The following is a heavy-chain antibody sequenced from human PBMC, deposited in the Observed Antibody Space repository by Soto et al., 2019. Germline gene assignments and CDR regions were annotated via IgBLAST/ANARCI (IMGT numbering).Heavy chain of an antibody. J-gene: IGHJ6*01. CDR1: GGTCGSYC. D-gene: IGHD3-9*01. CDR2: IWYDGSNK. Sequence: PGGSXRLSGAASGGTCGSYCVDLFRHAPGKGLERVAVIWYDGSNKYYADSVKGRFNISRDNSKNTLYLQMNSLKASDTAMYYCARQQYDILTGNSKSIYYGIEVRGQATTV. CDR3: ARQQYDILTGNSKSIYYGIEV. V-gene: IGHV3-33*01.